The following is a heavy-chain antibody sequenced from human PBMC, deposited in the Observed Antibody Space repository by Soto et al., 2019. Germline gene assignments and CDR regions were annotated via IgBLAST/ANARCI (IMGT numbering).Heavy chain of an antibody. D-gene: IGHD3-3*01. CDR2: INPSGGST. V-gene: IGHV1-46*01. CDR3: ARDRFLEWLPYYGMDV. CDR1: GYTFTSYY. J-gene: IGHJ6*02. Sequence: RASVKVSCKASGYTFTSYYMHWVRQAPGQGLEWMGIINPSGGSTSYAQKFQGRVTMTRDTSTSTVYMELSSLRSEDTAVYYCARDRFLEWLPYYGMDVWGQGTTVTVSS.